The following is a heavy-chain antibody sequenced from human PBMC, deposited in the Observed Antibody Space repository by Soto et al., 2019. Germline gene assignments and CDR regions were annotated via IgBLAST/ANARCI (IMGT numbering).Heavy chain of an antibody. D-gene: IGHD2-2*01. Sequence: QVQLVQSGAEVKKPGASVKVSCKASGYTFTSYDINWVRQATGQGLEWMGWMNPNSGNTGYAQKFQGRVNMTRNTSIITAYMELSSLRSEDTAVYYCARGREDIVVVPADIPFDYWGQGTLVTVSS. J-gene: IGHJ4*02. CDR3: ARGREDIVVVPADIPFDY. V-gene: IGHV1-8*01. CDR2: MNPNSGNT. CDR1: GYTFTSYD.